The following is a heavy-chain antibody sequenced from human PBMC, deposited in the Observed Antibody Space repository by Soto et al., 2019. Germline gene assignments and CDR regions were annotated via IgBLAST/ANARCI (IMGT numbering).Heavy chain of an antibody. V-gene: IGHV5-10-1*01. J-gene: IGHJ6*02. CDR1: GYSFTSYW. D-gene: IGHD6-13*01. CDR2: IDPSDSYT. CDR3: ARHGDGIAAARAGMDV. Sequence: PGESLKISCNGSGYSFTSYWISWVRQMPGKGLEWMGRIDPSDSYTNYSPSFQGHVTISADKSISTAYLQWSSLKASDTAMYYCARHGDGIAAARAGMDVWGQGTTVTVSS.